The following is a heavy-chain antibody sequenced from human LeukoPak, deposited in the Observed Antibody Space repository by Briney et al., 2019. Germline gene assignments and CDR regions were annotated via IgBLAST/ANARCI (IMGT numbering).Heavy chain of an antibody. J-gene: IGHJ4*02. D-gene: IGHD4-23*01. CDR1: GFTFNNYR. CDR3: AKERGNNGGNTNGYFDL. CDR2: ISDSGSTT. V-gene: IGHV3-23*01. Sequence: PGGSLRLSCAASGFTFNNYRLTWVRQAPGKGLEWVSSISDSGSTTYYANSVKGRFTISRDNSKNTLYLQMISLRAEDTAAYYCAKERGNNGGNTNGYFDLWGQGTLVTVSS.